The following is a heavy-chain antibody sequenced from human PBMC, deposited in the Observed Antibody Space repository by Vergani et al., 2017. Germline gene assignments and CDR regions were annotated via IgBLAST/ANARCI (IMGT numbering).Heavy chain of an antibody. CDR3: AKDDYSNYYYYYGMDV. CDR1: GFTFSSYA. D-gene: IGHD4-11*01. Sequence: EVQLLESGGGLVQPGGSLRLSCAASGFTFSSYAMSWVRQAPGKGLEWVSAISGSGGSTYYADSVKGRFTISRDNSKNTLYLQMNSLRAEDTAVYYCAKDDYSNYYYYYGMDVWGQGTTVTVSS. V-gene: IGHV3-23*01. CDR2: ISGSGGST. J-gene: IGHJ6*02.